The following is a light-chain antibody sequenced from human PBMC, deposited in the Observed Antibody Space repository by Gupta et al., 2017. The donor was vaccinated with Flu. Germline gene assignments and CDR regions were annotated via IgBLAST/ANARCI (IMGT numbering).Light chain of an antibody. CDR2: DAS. CDR3: QERSMLVT. J-gene: IGKJ4*01. CDR1: ETVRTF. V-gene: IGKV3-11*01. Sequence: EIVLTQSPATLSASPGERVTLSCRASETVRTFLAWYQQKSGQAPRLLINDASNRAAGITGRFSGSGDGTDFTLTSSSREHEDGGVYYWQERSMLVTFGGGTKVDI.